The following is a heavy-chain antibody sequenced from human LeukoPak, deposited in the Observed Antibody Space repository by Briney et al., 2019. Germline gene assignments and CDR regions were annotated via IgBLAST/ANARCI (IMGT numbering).Heavy chain of an antibody. D-gene: IGHD6-19*01. Sequence: GGSLRLSSAVSGFPFSIFPFHWVRQAPGKGLEYVSVIGNNGGSTHYANSVNGRFTISRDNSKNTLYLQMGSLRSEDTAVYYCARARYNNGWYAYDYWGQGTLVTVSS. J-gene: IGHJ4*02. CDR1: GFPFSIFP. CDR2: IGNNGGST. V-gene: IGHV3-64*01. CDR3: ARARYNNGWYAYDY.